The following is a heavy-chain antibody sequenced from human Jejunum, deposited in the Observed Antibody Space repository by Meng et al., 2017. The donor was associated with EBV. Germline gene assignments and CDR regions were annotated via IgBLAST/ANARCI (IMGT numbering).Heavy chain of an antibody. CDR3: ARRYHYYDSTAEKWSYYFDY. D-gene: IGHD3-22*01. V-gene: IGHV3-11*01. CDR1: GLTLSDYP. J-gene: IGHJ4*02. CDR2: ISGSGNTI. Sequence: VQLEESGGGWVKPGGSRTLSCAAAGLTLSDYPMNWIRQAPGKGLEWISYISGSGNTIYYADSVRGRFTISRDKAKNSLYLQMSSLRAEDTAVYYCARRYHYYDSTAEKWSYYFDYWGRGTLVTVSS.